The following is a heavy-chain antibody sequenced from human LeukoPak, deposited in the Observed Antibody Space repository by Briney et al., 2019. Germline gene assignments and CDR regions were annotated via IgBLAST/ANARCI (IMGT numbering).Heavy chain of an antibody. CDR3: AKRRDIVVVVAALYYFDY. CDR2: IAGSGNRT. J-gene: IGHJ4*02. V-gene: IGHV3-23*01. Sequence: GGSLRLSCSASGFTFKTHAMNWVRQAPGEGLEWVSSIAGSGNRTYYADSVKDRFTISRDNSKNTLYLQMNSLRAEDTAVYYCAKRRDIVVVVAALYYFDYWGQGTLVTVSS. D-gene: IGHD2-15*01. CDR1: GFTFKTHA.